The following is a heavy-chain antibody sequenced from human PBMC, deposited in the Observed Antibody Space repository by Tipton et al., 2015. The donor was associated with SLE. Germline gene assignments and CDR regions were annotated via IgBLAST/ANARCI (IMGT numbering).Heavy chain of an antibody. D-gene: IGHD5/OR15-5a*01. Sequence: SLRLSCAASGFTFSSYEMNWVRQAPGKGLEWVSYIRNSGSTIYYADSVKGRFTISRDKAKNSLYLQMNSLRAEDTAVYYCSRDKRTPPSCPGLFDYCGQETLVTASS. J-gene: IGHJ4*02. CDR1: GFTFSSYE. V-gene: IGHV3-48*03. CDR2: IRNSGSTI. CDR3: SRDKRTPPSCPGLFDY.